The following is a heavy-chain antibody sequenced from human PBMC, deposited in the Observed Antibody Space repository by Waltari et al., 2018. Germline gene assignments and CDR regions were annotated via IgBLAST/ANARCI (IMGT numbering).Heavy chain of an antibody. CDR2: INTDGSSA. CDR3: ARDGGGNGYIHY. V-gene: IGHV3-74*01. D-gene: IGHD3-16*01. CDR1: GFTLSRSY. J-gene: IGHJ4*02. Sequence: EVQLVESGGGLVQPGGSLRLSCEASGFTLSRSYMHWVRQVPGQWLVWVSRINTDGSSANYADSVKGRFTISRDNGKNTLYLQMNSLRAEDTAVYYCARDGGGNGYIHYWGQGTLVTVSS.